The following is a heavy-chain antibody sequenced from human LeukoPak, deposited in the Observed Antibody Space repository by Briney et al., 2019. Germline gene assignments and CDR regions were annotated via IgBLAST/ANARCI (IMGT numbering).Heavy chain of an antibody. CDR2: IGTAGDT. CDR1: GFTFSSYD. CDR3: AKDLESVVVTAILDY. D-gene: IGHD2-21*02. J-gene: IGHJ4*02. V-gene: IGHV3-13*01. Sequence: GGSLRLSCAASGFTFSSYDMHWVRQATGKGLEWVSAIGTAGDTYYPGSVKGRFTISRENAKNSLYLQMNSLRVEDTALYYCAKDLESVVVTAILDYWGQGTQVTVSS.